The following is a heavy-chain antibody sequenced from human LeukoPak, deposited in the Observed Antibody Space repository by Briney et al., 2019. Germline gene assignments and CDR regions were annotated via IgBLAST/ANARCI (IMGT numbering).Heavy chain of an antibody. CDR3: ARLVDNWFDP. J-gene: IGHJ5*02. V-gene: IGHV1-69*05. Sequence: SVKVSCKASGGTFSSYATSWVRQAPGQGLEWMGGIIPIFGTANYAQKFQGRVTITTDESTSTAYMGLSSLRSEDTAVYYCARLVDNWFDPWGQGTLVTVSS. CDR2: IIPIFGTA. CDR1: GGTFSSYA.